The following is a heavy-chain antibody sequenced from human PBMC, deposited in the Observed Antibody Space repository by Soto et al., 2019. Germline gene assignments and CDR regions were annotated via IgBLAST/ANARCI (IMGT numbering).Heavy chain of an antibody. J-gene: IGHJ5*02. CDR2: IYTSGST. CDR3: ARDGGVFAVTTSLNWFDP. V-gene: IGHV4-4*07. CDR1: GGPITSYY. D-gene: IGHD4-4*01. Sequence: SETLSLTCTVSGGPITSYYWSWIRQPAGKGLEWIGRIYTSGSTNYNPSLKSRVTMSVDTSKNQFSLKLSSVTAADTAVYYCARDGGVFAVTTSLNWFDPWGQGTLVTVSS.